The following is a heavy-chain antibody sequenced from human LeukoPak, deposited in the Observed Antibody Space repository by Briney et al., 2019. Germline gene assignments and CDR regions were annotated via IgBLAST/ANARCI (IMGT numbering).Heavy chain of an antibody. V-gene: IGHV3-33*01. Sequence: GGSLRLSCAASGFTFSNYGMHWVRQAPGKGLEWVAAVSSHGSNIYYADSVQGRFTISRDSSKNALYLQMNSLRAEDTAVYYCARGRHNNCWGQGTMVTVSS. CDR3: ARGRHNNC. CDR2: VSSHGSNI. D-gene: IGHD1-1*01. CDR1: GFTFSNYG. J-gene: IGHJ3*01.